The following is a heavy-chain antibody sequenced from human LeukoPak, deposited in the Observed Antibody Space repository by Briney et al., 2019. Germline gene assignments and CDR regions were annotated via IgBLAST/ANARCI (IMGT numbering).Heavy chain of an antibody. CDR1: GGTFLSHT. Sequence: SVKVSCKTSGGTFLSHTFSWVRQAPGQGLEWMGKITPVIDTANYAQTFQGRVSIYADKSTITVYMDLSGLRPDDTAVYYCARVNLRGSNYNWFDPWGQGTRVTVSS. D-gene: IGHD3-10*01. J-gene: IGHJ5*02. V-gene: IGHV1-69*08. CDR3: ARVNLRGSNYNWFDP. CDR2: ITPVIDTA.